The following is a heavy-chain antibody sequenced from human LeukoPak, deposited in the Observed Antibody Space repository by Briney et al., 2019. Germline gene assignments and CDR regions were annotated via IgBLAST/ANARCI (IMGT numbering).Heavy chain of an antibody. J-gene: IGHJ6*03. D-gene: IGHD5-12*01. CDR3: ARDRGYDSSLHAKYYYYMDV. Sequence: ASVKVSRKASGYTFTNYGISWVRQAPGQGLEWMGWISAYNGNTNYAQKLQGRVTITADESTSTAYMELSSLRSEDTAVYYCARDRGYDSSLHAKYYYYMDVWGKGTTVTISS. CDR1: GYTFTNYG. CDR2: ISAYNGNT. V-gene: IGHV1-18*01.